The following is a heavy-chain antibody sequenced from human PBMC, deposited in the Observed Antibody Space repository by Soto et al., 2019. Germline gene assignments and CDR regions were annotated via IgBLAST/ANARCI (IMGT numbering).Heavy chain of an antibody. Sequence: GGSLRLSCAASGFTVSSNYMSWVRQASGKGLEWVSVIYSGGSTYYADSVKGRFTISRDNSKNTLYLQMNTLRAEDTAVYYCARLTMIGGHDAFDIWGQGTMVTVSS. CDR2: IYSGGST. D-gene: IGHD3-22*01. J-gene: IGHJ3*02. CDR1: GFTVSSNY. CDR3: ARLTMIGGHDAFDI. V-gene: IGHV3-53*01.